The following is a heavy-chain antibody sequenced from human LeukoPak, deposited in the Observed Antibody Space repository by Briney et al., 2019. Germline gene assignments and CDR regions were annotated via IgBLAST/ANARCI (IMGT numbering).Heavy chain of an antibody. V-gene: IGHV3-21*01. CDR1: GFTVSSNY. J-gene: IGHJ4*02. Sequence: GGSLRLSCAASGFTVSSNYMSWVRQAPGKGLEWVSSISSSSSYIYYADSVKGRFTISRDNAKNSLYLQMNSLRAEDTAVYYCARPLGTVVTPLDYWGQGTLVTVSS. D-gene: IGHD4-23*01. CDR2: ISSSSSYI. CDR3: ARPLGTVVTPLDY.